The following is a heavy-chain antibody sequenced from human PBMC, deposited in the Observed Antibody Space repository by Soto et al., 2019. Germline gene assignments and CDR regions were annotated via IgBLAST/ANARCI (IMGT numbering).Heavy chain of an antibody. CDR1: GYSFTSYW. D-gene: IGHD6-19*01. CDR2: IYTGDSDT. V-gene: IGHV5-51*01. J-gene: IGHJ4*02. CDR3: AIRGASQWLKF. Sequence: GESLKISCKGSGYSFTSYWIGWVRQVPGKALERMGIIYTGDSDTRYSPSFQGQVTISADKSISTAYLQWSSLKASDTAIYYCAIRGASQWLKFWGQGTLVTVSS.